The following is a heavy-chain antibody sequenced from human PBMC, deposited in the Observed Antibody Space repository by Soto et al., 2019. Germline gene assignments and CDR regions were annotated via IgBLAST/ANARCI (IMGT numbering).Heavy chain of an antibody. CDR2: IYYSGST. D-gene: IGHD3-10*01. J-gene: IGHJ6*03. CDR3: ARDVLLWFGELPYYYYYMDV. Sequence: PSETLSLTCTVSGGSISSYYWSWIRQPPGKGLEWIGYIYYSGSTNYNPSLKSRVTISVDTSKNQFSLKLSSVTAADTAVYYCARDVLLWFGELPYYYYYMDVWGKGTTVTVSS. V-gene: IGHV4-59*01. CDR1: GGSISSYY.